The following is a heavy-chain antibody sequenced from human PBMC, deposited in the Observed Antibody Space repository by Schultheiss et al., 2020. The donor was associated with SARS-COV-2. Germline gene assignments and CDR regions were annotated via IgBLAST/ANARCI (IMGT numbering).Heavy chain of an antibody. CDR1: GGSISSYY. D-gene: IGHD2-2*02. Sequence: SETLSLTCTVSGGSISSYYWSWIRQPAGKGLEWIGRIYTSGSTNYNPSLKSRVTMSVDTSKNQFSLKLSSVTAADTAVYYCARVRLDIVVVPAAIPVRWFDHWGQGTLVTVSS. V-gene: IGHV4-4*07. J-gene: IGHJ5*02. CDR2: IYTSGST. CDR3: ARVRLDIVVVPAAIPVRWFDH.